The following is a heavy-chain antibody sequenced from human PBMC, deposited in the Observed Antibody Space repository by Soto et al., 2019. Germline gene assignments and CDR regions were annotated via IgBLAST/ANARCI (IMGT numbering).Heavy chain of an antibody. D-gene: IGHD5-12*01. CDR3: AKDRGYSGYDHYYYMDV. CDR2: ISYDGSNK. Sequence: ESGGGVVQPGRSLRLSCAASGFTFSSYGMHWVRQAPGKGLEWVAVISYDGSNKYYADSVKGRFTISRDNSKNTLYLQMNSLRAEDTAVYYCAKDRGYSGYDHYYYMDVWGKGTTVTVSS. CDR1: GFTFSSYG. V-gene: IGHV3-30*18. J-gene: IGHJ6*03.